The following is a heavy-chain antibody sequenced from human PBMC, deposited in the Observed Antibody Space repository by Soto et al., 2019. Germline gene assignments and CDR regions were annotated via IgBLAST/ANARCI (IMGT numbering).Heavy chain of an antibody. CDR1: GFTFSSHD. Sequence: SGGSLRLSCAASGFTFSSHDMHWVRQATGKGLEWVSAIGTAGDPYYPGSVKGRFTISRENAKNSLYLQMNSLRAGDTAVYYCARGAYCSSTSCYTDDYYYGMDVWGQGTTVTVSS. V-gene: IGHV3-13*05. CDR3: ARGAYCSSTSCYTDDYYYGMDV. D-gene: IGHD2-2*02. CDR2: IGTAGDP. J-gene: IGHJ6*02.